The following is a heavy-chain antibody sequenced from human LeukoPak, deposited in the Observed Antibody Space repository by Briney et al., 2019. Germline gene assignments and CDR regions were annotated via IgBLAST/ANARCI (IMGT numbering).Heavy chain of an antibody. V-gene: IGHV3-7*01. Sequence: QAGGSLRLSCAASGFTFSNYWMTWVRQAPGRGLEWVANIKEDGSENYYVESVKGRFTISRGNAKNSLYLQMNSLRAEDTAVYYCARYRLVWLPAPVFVNWGQGTLVTVSS. J-gene: IGHJ4*02. CDR3: ARYRLVWLPAPVFVN. CDR1: GFTFSNYW. D-gene: IGHD6-19*01. CDR2: IKEDGSEN.